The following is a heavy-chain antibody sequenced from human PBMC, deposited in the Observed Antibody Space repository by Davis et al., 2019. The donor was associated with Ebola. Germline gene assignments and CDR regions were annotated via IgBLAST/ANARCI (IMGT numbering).Heavy chain of an antibody. J-gene: IGHJ2*01. V-gene: IGHV3-66*04. CDR3: TRHVPGDFWFFDL. CDR1: GFVFRNYV. Sequence: GGSLRLSCAASGFVFRNYVMSWVRQAPGKGLEWVSVLYRDGRTVHSDSVKGRFTISRDSDKNTVSLEMTDLRVEDTAVYFCTRHVPGDFWFFDLWGRGTTVNV. D-gene: IGHD4-17*01. CDR2: LYRDGRT.